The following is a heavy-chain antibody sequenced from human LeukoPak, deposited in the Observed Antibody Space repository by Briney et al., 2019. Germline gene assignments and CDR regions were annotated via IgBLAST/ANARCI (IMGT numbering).Heavy chain of an antibody. CDR3: ARDVTLRTQSNWFDP. Sequence: GGSLRLSCAASGFTFDDYAMHWVRQAPGKGLEWVSGISWNSGSIGYADSVKGRFTISRDNAKNSLYLQMNSLRAEDTAVYYCARDVTLRTQSNWFDPWGQGTLVTVSS. CDR2: ISWNSGSI. D-gene: IGHD4-17*01. CDR1: GFTFDDYA. V-gene: IGHV3-9*01. J-gene: IGHJ5*02.